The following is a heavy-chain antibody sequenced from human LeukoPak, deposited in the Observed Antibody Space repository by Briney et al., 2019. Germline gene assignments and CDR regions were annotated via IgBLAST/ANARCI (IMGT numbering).Heavy chain of an antibody. D-gene: IGHD3-10*02. Sequence: GGSLRLSCAASGFTFSSSWMNWVRQAPGKGLEWVANIKEDGSEKYFVDSVKGRFTISRDNAKNSLYLQMNSLRAEDTAVYYCAELGITMIGGVWGKGTTVTISS. CDR2: IKEDGSEK. J-gene: IGHJ6*04. V-gene: IGHV3-7*01. CDR1: GFTFSSSW. CDR3: AELGITMIGGV.